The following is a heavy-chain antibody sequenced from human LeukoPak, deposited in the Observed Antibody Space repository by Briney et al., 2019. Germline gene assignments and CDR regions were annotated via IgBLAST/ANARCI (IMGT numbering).Heavy chain of an antibody. CDR1: GGSFSGYY. V-gene: IGHV4-34*01. Sequence: SETLSLTCAVYGGSFSGYYWSWIRQPPGKGLEWIGEINHSGSTNYNPSLKSRVTISVDTSKNQFSLKLSSVTAADTAVYYCARRRGYSYGYFDYWGQGALVTVSS. CDR3: ARRRGYSYGYFDY. CDR2: INHSGST. J-gene: IGHJ4*02. D-gene: IGHD5-18*01.